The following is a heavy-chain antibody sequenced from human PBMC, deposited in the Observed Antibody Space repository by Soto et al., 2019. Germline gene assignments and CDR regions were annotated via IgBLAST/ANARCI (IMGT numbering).Heavy chain of an antibody. CDR3: AHRVLRTVFGLVTTTAIYFDF. CDR1: GFSLTTSGVG. V-gene: IGHV2-5*02. Sequence: QITLNESGPTQVKPRQTLTLTCTFSGFSLTTSGVGVGWIRQSPGKAPECLALIYWDGAKSYSPSLQSRLTITKDTSKTQVVLTMADLDPADTATYYCAHRVLRTVFGLVTTTAIYFDFWGQGTPVAVSS. J-gene: IGHJ4*02. D-gene: IGHD3-3*01. CDR2: IYWDGAK.